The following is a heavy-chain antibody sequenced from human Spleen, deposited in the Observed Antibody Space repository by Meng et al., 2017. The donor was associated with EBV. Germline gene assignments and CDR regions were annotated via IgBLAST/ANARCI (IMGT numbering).Heavy chain of an antibody. Sequence: QNPFKGSCPALMNTNTHHTLTWTVSGFSMQTCGVAVGRNRQAPGKPLEWLALIYWDDDKRYSPSLENRLTITRGTSRNQVVLTITNVDPADTGTYFCVHTSTPSSWQPDFWGQGILVTVSS. V-gene: IGHV2-5*02. J-gene: IGHJ4*02. D-gene: IGHD6-13*01. CDR1: GFSMQTCGVA. CDR3: VHTSTPSSWQPDF. CDR2: IYWDDDK.